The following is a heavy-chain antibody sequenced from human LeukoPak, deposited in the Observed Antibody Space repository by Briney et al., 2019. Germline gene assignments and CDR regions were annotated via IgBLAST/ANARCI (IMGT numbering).Heavy chain of an antibody. J-gene: IGHJ6*02. CDR3: ASTVTYYDSSGYGSYYYYYGMDV. D-gene: IGHD3-22*01. Sequence: ASVKVCCKASGYTFTSYAMHWVPQAPGQRLEWMGWINAGNGNTKYSQKFQGRVTITRDTSASTAYMELSSLRSEDTAVYYCASTVTYYDSSGYGSYYYYYGMDVWGQGTTVTVSS. V-gene: IGHV1-3*01. CDR2: INAGNGNT. CDR1: GYTFTSYA.